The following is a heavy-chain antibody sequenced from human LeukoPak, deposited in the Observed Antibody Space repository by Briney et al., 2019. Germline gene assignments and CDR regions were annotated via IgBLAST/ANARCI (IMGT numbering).Heavy chain of an antibody. J-gene: IGHJ3*02. D-gene: IGHD1-26*01. V-gene: IGHV3-23*01. CDR3: VRGSHSAFDI. CDR1: GFTFSNYG. Sequence: GGTQRLSCAASGFTFSNYGMNWVRQAPGEGLEWVSGITGNGGITYYADSVKGRFTISRDNSKNTLYLQMNSLRAEDTAVYYCVRGSHSAFDIWGQGTMVTVSS. CDR2: ITGNGGIT.